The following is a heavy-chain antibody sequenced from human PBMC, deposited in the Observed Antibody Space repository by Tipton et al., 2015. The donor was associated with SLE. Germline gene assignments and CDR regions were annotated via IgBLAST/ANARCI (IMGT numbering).Heavy chain of an antibody. J-gene: IGHJ4*02. CDR3: ARAPATSSGYHC. CDR2: IYYSGST. Sequence: TLSLTCTVSGGSISSGGYYWSWIRQHPGKGLEWLGYIYYSGSTYYNPSLKSRVTISVDTSKNQFSLRLSSVTAADTAVYYCARAPATSSGYHCWAQAPLVTVSS. V-gene: IGHV4-31*03. CDR1: GGSISSGGYY. D-gene: IGHD5-18*01.